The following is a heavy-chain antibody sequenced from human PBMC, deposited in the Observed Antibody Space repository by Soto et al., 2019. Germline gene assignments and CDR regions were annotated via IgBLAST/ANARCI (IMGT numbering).Heavy chain of an antibody. CDR3: ARENVAAGLDYFDY. CDR2: ISSSSSTI. D-gene: IGHD2-15*01. CDR1: GFTFSSYS. V-gene: IGHV3-48*02. Sequence: EVQLVESGGGLVQPGGSLRLSCAASGFTFSSYSMNWVRQAPGKGLEWVSYISSSSSTIYYADSVKGRFTISRDNAKNSLYLQMNSLRDEDTAVYYCARENVAAGLDYFDYWGQGTLVTVSS. J-gene: IGHJ4*02.